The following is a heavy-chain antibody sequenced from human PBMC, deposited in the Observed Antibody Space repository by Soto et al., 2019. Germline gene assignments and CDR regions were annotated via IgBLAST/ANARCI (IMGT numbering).Heavy chain of an antibody. Sequence: QVQLQESGPGLVKPSGTLSLTCAVSGGSISSSNWWSWVRQPPGKGLEWIGEIYHSGSTNYNPSLKSRVTISVDKSKNQFFLKLSSVTAADTAVYYCAREIAIAAAGAGGGMDVWGQGTTVTVSS. CDR3: AREIAIAAAGAGGGMDV. CDR1: GGSISSSNW. CDR2: IYHSGST. V-gene: IGHV4-4*02. D-gene: IGHD6-13*01. J-gene: IGHJ6*02.